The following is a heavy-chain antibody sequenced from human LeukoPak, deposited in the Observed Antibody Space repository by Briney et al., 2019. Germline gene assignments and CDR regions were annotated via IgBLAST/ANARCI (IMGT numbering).Heavy chain of an antibody. Sequence: ASVTVSCKASGYSFPSNDINWVRQATGQGLEWMGYMNPNTGNTGYAQKFQGRVTITRDTSISTAYMELSSLRSEDTAVYYCARVMTTVGPFPNYWYFDLWGRGTLVTVSS. CDR1: GYSFPSND. CDR3: ARVMTTVGPFPNYWYFDL. V-gene: IGHV1-8*01. J-gene: IGHJ2*01. CDR2: MNPNTGNT. D-gene: IGHD4-23*01.